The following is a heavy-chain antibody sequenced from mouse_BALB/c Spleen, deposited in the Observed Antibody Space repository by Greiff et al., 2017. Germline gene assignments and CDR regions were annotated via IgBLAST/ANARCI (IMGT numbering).Heavy chain of an antibody. D-gene: IGHD2-4*01. CDR2: ISYSGST. Sequence: VQLQQSGPGLVKPSQSLSLTCTVTGYSITSDYAWNWIRQLPGNKLEWMGYISYSGSTSYNPSLKSRITITRDTSKNQFFLQLNSVTTEDTATYYCAREIYYDYDDGHYFDYWGQGTTLTVSS. CDR3: AREIYYDYDDGHYFDY. J-gene: IGHJ2*01. CDR1: GYSITSDYA. V-gene: IGHV3-2*02.